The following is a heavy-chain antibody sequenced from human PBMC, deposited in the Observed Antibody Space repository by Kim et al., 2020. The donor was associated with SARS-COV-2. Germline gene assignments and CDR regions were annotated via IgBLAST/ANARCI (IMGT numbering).Heavy chain of an antibody. J-gene: IGHJ3*02. D-gene: IGHD3-22*01. V-gene: IGHV3-21*01. CDR1: GFTFSSYS. CDR3: ARDTNYYDSSGYYYLLSAFDI. CDR2: ISSSSSYI. Sequence: GGSLRLSCAASGFTFSSYSMNWVRQAPGKGLEWVSSISSSSSYIYYADSVKGRFTISRDNAKNSLYLQMNSLRAEDTAVYYCARDTNYYDSSGYYYLLSAFDIWGQGTMVTVSS.